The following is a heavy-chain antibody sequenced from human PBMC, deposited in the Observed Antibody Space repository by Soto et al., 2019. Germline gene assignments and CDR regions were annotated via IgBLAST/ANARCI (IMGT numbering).Heavy chain of an antibody. J-gene: IGHJ3*02. CDR2: IASGSRKK. CDR3: DLEYQLDMSPSARQGALDI. D-gene: IGHD2-2*03. Sequence: VQLLESGGGLAHPGGSLRVSCTASGILFSTYAITWVRQAPGKGLEWVAAIASGSRKKFYGKSVEGRFVISRDDSRDMVYLQMKSLGVDDTAIYYCDLEYQLDMSPSARQGALDIWGQGIMVSVSS. CDR1: GILFSTYA. V-gene: IGHV3-23*05.